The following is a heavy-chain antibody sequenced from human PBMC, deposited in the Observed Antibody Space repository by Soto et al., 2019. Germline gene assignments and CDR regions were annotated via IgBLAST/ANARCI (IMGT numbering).Heavy chain of an antibody. D-gene: IGHD1-7*01. CDR1: AFTFSIYW. J-gene: IGHJ4*02. CDR2: IKQDGSES. V-gene: IGHV3-7*01. Sequence: EVHLVASGGGLVKPGGSLRLSCAASAFTFSIYWLSLVRQATGTGLEWVANIKQDGSESYYVDSVKGRFTISRDNNKISMYQRSNSLRAEEAAVYDCARRPRIITGSTFGYCGQVTVVTVS. CDR3: ARRPRIITGSTFGY.